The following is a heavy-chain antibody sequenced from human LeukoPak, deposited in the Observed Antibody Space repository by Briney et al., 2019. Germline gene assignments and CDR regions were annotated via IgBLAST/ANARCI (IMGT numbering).Heavy chain of an antibody. CDR1: GFTFSSYA. J-gene: IGHJ2*01. CDR2: ISSSSSYI. Sequence: GGSLRLSCAASGFTFSSYAMSWVRQAPGKGLEGVSSISSSSSYIYYADSVKGRFTISRDNAKNSLYLQMNSLRAEDTAVYYCARDLGSLRSSYWYFDLWGRGTLVTVSS. CDR3: ARDLGSLRSSYWYFDL. V-gene: IGHV3-21*01. D-gene: IGHD5-12*01.